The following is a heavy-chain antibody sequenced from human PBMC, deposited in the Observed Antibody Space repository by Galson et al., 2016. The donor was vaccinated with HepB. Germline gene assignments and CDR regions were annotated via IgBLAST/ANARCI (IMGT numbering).Heavy chain of an antibody. Sequence: SLRLSCAASGFRFSSYAVRWVRQAPGKGLEWVSGISGSGGRTYYADSVKGRFTISRDNSKNTVYLQMNSLRVEDTALYYCAKDGYFASGRALYGMDVWGQGTTVTVSS. V-gene: IGHV3-23*01. CDR3: AKDGYFASGRALYGMDV. J-gene: IGHJ6*02. D-gene: IGHD3-10*01. CDR2: ISGSGGRT. CDR1: GFRFSSYA.